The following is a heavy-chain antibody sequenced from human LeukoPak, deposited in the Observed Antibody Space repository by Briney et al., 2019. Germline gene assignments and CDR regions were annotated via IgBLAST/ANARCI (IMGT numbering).Heavy chain of an antibody. Sequence: SETLSLTCTVSGGSISSGGYYRSWIRQHPGKGLEWIGYIYYSGSTYYNPSLKSRVTISVDTSKNQFSLKLSSVTAADTAVYYCARGSVTTRYENWFDPWGQGTLVTVSS. CDR2: IYYSGST. CDR1: GGSISSGGYY. D-gene: IGHD4-11*01. CDR3: ARGSVTTRYENWFDP. V-gene: IGHV4-31*03. J-gene: IGHJ5*02.